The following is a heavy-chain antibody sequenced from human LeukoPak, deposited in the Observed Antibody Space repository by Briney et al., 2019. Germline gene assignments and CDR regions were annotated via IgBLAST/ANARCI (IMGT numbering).Heavy chain of an antibody. D-gene: IGHD6-19*01. J-gene: IGHJ4*02. CDR1: AGTFSRYA. V-gene: IGHV1-69*13. CDR3: ARDRPYTGGWRGFDY. CDR2: IIPMFGIA. Sequence: VQVSCKASAGTFSRYAISWVRQAPRQGIEWMGGIIPMFGIANYAQKFQGRVTITADESTSTAYMELSSLRSEDTAVYYCARDRPYTGGWRGFDYWGQGTLVTVSS.